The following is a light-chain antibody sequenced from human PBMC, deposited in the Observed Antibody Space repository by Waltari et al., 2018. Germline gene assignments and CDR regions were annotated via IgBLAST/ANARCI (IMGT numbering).Light chain of an antibody. J-gene: IGKJ4*01. CDR3: QQYYVWPPIT. CDR2: GAS. CDR1: QSVRTN. V-gene: IGKV3-15*01. Sequence: EIVMTQSPVTLSVSPGDTVILSCRASQSVRTNLVWYQQKAGQAPRTLIYGASTRASGVPSRFSGSGSETDFTLIISSLQSEDAAVYFCQQYYVWPPITFGGGTKLEI.